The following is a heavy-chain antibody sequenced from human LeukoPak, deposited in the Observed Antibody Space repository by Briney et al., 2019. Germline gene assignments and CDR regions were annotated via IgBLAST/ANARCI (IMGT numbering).Heavy chain of an antibody. CDR2: INHSGST. J-gene: IGHJ6*04. Sequence: SETLSLTCAVYGGSFSGYYWSWIRQPPGKGLEWIGEINHSGSTNYNPSLKSRVTISVDTSKNQFSLKLSSVTAADTAVYYCARGYSSSRPLRMDVWGKGTTVTISS. D-gene: IGHD6-13*01. V-gene: IGHV4-34*01. CDR3: ARGYSSSRPLRMDV. CDR1: GGSFSGYY.